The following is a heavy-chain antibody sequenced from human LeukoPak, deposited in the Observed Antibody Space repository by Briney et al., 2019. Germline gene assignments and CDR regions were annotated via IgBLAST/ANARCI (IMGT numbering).Heavy chain of an antibody. V-gene: IGHV3-23*01. Sequence: PGGSLRLSCAASRFTFSNSVMTWVRQAPGKGLEWVSTITTSGATTYYADSVKGRFTISRDNSKDTLYLQMVSLRAEDTALYYCARLFCDAFDIWGQGTMVTVSS. CDR1: RFTFSNSV. CDR2: ITTSGATT. J-gene: IGHJ3*02. D-gene: IGHD3-3*01. CDR3: ARLFCDAFDI.